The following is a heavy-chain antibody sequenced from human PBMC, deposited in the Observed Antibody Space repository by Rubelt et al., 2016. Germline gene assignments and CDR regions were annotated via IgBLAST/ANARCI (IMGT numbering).Heavy chain of an antibody. V-gene: IGHV2-5*01. J-gene: IGHJ4*02. Sequence: QITLKESGPTLVKPTQTLTLTCTFSGFSFSTSGEGVGWIRQPPGKALEWLALIYWNDDKRYSPSLKSRLTITKDTSKNQVILTMTNMDPVDTATYNDARHTVPDYDSTGYNGFNFWGQGTLVTVSS. D-gene: IGHD3-22*01. CDR3: ARHTVPDYDSTGYNGFNF. CDR2: IYWNDDK. CDR1: GFSFSTSGEG.